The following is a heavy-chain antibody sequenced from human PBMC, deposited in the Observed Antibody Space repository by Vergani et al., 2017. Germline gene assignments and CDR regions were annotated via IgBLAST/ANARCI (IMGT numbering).Heavy chain of an antibody. CDR1: GFTFSSYG. D-gene: IGHD2-15*01. J-gene: IGHJ4*02. CDR2: ISYDGSNK. V-gene: IGHV3-30*18. Sequence: VQLVESGGGLVQPGRSLRLSCAASGFTFSSYGMHWVRQAPGKGLEWVAVISYDGSNKYYADSVKGRFTISRDNSKNTLYLQMNSLRAEDTAVYYCAKSKRAQTGGYIDYWGQGTLVTVSS. CDR3: AKSKRAQTGGYIDY.